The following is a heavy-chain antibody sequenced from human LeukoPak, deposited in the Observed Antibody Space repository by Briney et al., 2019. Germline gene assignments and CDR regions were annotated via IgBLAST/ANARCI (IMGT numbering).Heavy chain of an antibody. V-gene: IGHV1-18*01. J-gene: IGHJ6*02. CDR1: GYAFTSYG. CDR2: ISAYNGNT. D-gene: IGHD2-2*01. Sequence: ASVKVSCKASGYAFTSYGISWVRQAPGQGLEWMGWISAYNGNTNYAQKLQGRVTMTTDTSTSTAYMELRSLRSDDTAVYYCARGYCSSTSCPYGMGVWGQGTTVTVSS. CDR3: ARGYCSSTSCPYGMGV.